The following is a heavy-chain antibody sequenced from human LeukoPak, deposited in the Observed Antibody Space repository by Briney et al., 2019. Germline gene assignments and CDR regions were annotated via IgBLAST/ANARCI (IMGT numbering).Heavy chain of an antibody. CDR2: ISYDGSNK. D-gene: IGHD3-22*01. Sequence: GGSLRLSCAASRFTFSSYAMHWVRQAPGKGLEWVAVISYDGSNKYYADSVKGRFTVSRDNSKNTLYLQMNSLRAEDTAVYYCARDLNSYDSSGYAAPTTYWGQGTLVTVSS. CDR1: RFTFSSYA. V-gene: IGHV3-30-3*01. CDR3: ARDLNSYDSSGYAAPTTY. J-gene: IGHJ4*02.